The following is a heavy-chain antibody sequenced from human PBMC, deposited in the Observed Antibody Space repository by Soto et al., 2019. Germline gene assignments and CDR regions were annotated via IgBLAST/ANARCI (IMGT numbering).Heavy chain of an antibody. D-gene: IGHD2-21*02. CDR3: ARAVQGDAPGKDFFDS. V-gene: IGHV4-34*01. J-gene: IGHJ4*02. CDR2: INHSGSA. CDR1: GGSFSGYY. Sequence: QVQLQQWGAGLLKPSETLSLTCAVYGGSFSGYYWSWLRQPPGKGLVWIGEINHSGSATQNPSLKTRVTISVDTSKNQFSLRLGSLTAADTAVYYCARAVQGDAPGKDFFDSWGQGTLVTVSS.